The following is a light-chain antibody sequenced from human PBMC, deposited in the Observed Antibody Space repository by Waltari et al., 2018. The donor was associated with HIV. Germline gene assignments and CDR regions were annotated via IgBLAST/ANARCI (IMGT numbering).Light chain of an antibody. Sequence: DIVLTQSPLSLLVTPGEPASISCGSSQSLLHSNGYKYLDWYLQKPGQPPHLLIYLGSNRASGVPDRFSGSGSGTNFTLKISRVEADDVGTYYCMQALQTPRTFGGGTKVEIK. CDR1: QSLLHSNGYKY. V-gene: IGKV2-28*01. CDR3: MQALQTPRT. J-gene: IGKJ4*01. CDR2: LGS.